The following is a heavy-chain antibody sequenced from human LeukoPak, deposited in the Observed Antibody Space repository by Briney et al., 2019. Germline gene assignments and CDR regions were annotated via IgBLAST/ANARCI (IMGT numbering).Heavy chain of an antibody. CDR2: ISVYNGNK. CDR1: GYTFNSYG. Sequence: GASVKVSCKASGYTFNSYGITWVRQAPGQGLEWMGWISVYNGNKNYAQKFQGRVTMTTDTSTSTAYMEVRSLRSEDTAVYYCANEGRRDPLLWFGDDYYGMDVWGQGTTVTVSS. V-gene: IGHV1-18*01. CDR3: ANEGRRDPLLWFGDDYYGMDV. J-gene: IGHJ6*02. D-gene: IGHD3-10*01.